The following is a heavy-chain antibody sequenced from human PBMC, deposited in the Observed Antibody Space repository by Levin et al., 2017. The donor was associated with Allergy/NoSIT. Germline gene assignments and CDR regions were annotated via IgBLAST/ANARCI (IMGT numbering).Heavy chain of an antibody. J-gene: IGHJ4*02. Sequence: GESLKISCAASGFTFNNYAMSWVRQAPGKGLEWVSAISGGGGSTYYADSVKGRFTISRDNSKNTLYLQMNSLRAEDTAVYYCAKDGYSYGYFYFDYWGQGTLVTVSS. CDR3: AKDGYSYGYFYFDY. CDR2: ISGGGGST. D-gene: IGHD5-18*01. V-gene: IGHV3-23*01. CDR1: GFTFNNYA.